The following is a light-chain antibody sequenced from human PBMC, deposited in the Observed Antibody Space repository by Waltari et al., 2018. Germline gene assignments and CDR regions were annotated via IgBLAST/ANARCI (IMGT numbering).Light chain of an antibody. CDR3: SSYITSSTLEL. J-gene: IGLJ2*01. Sequence: QSALTQPASVSGSPGQSITISCTGTSSDIGGYNYVSWYQQHPGKATKLMIYDVSNRPSGVSNRFSGSKSGNTASLPISGLQAEDEADYYCSSYITSSTLELFGGGTSLTVL. V-gene: IGLV2-14*03. CDR1: SSDIGGYNY. CDR2: DVS.